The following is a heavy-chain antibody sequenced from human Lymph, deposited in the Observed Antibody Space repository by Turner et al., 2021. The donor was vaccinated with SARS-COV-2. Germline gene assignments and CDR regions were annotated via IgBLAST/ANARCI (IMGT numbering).Heavy chain of an antibody. CDR3: ARVRSAAGFWCFDL. V-gene: IGHV4-31*03. Sequence: QVQLQESGPGLVKPSQTLSLTCTVSGGSISSGGYYWSWIRQHPGKGLEWIGYIYYSGSTYYHPSLKSRVTISVDTSKNQFSLKLSSVTAADTAVYYCARVRSAAGFWCFDLWGRGTLVTVSS. CDR2: IYYSGST. J-gene: IGHJ2*01. D-gene: IGHD6-13*01. CDR1: GGSISSGGYY.